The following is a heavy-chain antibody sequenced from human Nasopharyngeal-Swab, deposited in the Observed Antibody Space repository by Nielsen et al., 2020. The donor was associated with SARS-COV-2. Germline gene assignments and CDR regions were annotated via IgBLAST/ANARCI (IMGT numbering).Heavy chain of an antibody. CDR1: GYTFTSYD. D-gene: IGHD3-10*01. CDR3: ARGKRTLSSALLWFAAYYYYMDV. J-gene: IGHJ6*03. V-gene: IGHV1-8*01. CDR2: MNPNSGNT. Sequence: ASVKVSCKASGYTFTSYDINWVRQATGQGLEWMGWMNPNSGNTGYVQKFQGRVTMTRNTSISTAYMELSSLRSEDTAVYYCARGKRTLSSALLWFAAYYYYMDVWGKGTTVTVSS.